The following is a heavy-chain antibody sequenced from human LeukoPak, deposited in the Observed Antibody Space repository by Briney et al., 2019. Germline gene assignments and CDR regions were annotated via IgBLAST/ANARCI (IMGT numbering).Heavy chain of an antibody. D-gene: IGHD6-6*01. CDR3: ARVPSTAARHFDY. CDR2: INWDGGST. V-gene: IGHV3-20*04. J-gene: IGHJ4*02. Sequence: GGAPRLSCAASWFTLSSYSLSLVRPAPGEGLEWGSGINWDGGSTGYADSVKGRFTISRDNAKNSLYLQMNSLRAEDTALYYCARVPSTAARHFDYWGQGTLVTVSS. CDR1: WFTLSSYS.